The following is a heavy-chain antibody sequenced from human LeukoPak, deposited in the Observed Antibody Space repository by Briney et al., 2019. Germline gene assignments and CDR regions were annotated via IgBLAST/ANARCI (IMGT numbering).Heavy chain of an antibody. V-gene: IGHV1-18*01. D-gene: IGHD3-10*01. CDR1: GYTFTSYG. Sequence: ASVKVSCKASGYTFTSYGISWVRQAPGQGLEWMGWISSNNGNTNYAQKLQGRVTMTTDTSTSTAYMELRSLRSDDTAMYYCARGGLLWFGESIDYWGQGSLVTVSS. J-gene: IGHJ4*02. CDR2: ISSNNGNT. CDR3: ARGGLLWFGESIDY.